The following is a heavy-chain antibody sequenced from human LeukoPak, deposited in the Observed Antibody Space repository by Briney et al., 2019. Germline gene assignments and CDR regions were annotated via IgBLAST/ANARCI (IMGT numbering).Heavy chain of an antibody. CDR3: ARVQVAARGPYYYGMDV. J-gene: IGHJ6*02. Sequence: ASVKVSCKASGYTFTGYYLHWVRQAPGQGPEWMGWINPNSGGTNYAQKFQGWVIMTRDTSISTAYMELSSLRSEDTAVYYCARVQVAARGPYYYGMDVWGQGTTVTVSS. D-gene: IGHD6-6*01. CDR1: GYTFTGYY. V-gene: IGHV1-2*04. CDR2: INPNSGGT.